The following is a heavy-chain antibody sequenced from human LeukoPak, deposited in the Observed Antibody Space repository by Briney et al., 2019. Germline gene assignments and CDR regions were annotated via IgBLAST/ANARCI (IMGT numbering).Heavy chain of an antibody. J-gene: IGHJ3*02. V-gene: IGHV3-21*01. CDR2: ISSSSSYI. D-gene: IGHD3-3*01. CDR1: GFTFSSYS. CDR3: ASTGAYGFDALDI. Sequence: PGGSLRLSCAASGFTFSSYSMNWVRQAPGKGLEWVSSISSSSSYIYYADSVKGRFTISRDNAKNSLYLQMNSLRAEDTAVYYCASTGAYGFDALDIWGQGTMVTVSS.